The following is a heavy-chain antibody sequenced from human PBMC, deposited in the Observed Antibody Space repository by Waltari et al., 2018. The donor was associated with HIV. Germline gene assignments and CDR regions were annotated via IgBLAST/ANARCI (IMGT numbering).Heavy chain of an antibody. D-gene: IGHD2-2*01. V-gene: IGHV3-7*01. CDR3: AMPIGRGQDY. J-gene: IGHJ4*02. Sequence: EVQMVASGGGLSQPGGSLRLSCADSGFPFRSYLISWVRQAPGKGLEWVAKIKQDGSEKNYVDSVKGRFTISRDNVKNSLYLQMNSLRVEDTAVYYCAMPIGRGQDYWGQGTLVTVSS. CDR2: IKQDGSEK. CDR1: GFPFRSYL.